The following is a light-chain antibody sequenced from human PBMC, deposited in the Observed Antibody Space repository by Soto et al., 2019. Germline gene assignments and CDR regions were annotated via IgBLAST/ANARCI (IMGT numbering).Light chain of an antibody. V-gene: IGKV1-27*01. Sequence: DIQMTQSPSSLSASVGDRVTVTCRASQGISIYLAWYQQRPGKVPKLLIYDASTLASGVPSRFSGSGSGTDFTLTISSLQPEDVATYYCQKYNSAPRTFGQGTKVEIK. CDR1: QGISIY. CDR3: QKYNSAPRT. CDR2: DAS. J-gene: IGKJ1*01.